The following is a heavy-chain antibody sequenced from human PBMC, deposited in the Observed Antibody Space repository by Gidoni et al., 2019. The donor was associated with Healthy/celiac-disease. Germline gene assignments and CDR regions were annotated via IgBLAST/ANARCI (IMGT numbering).Heavy chain of an antibody. Sequence: QVQLQESGPGLVKHSETLSLTCTVSGGSISSYYWSWIRQPTGKGLAWIGYIYYSGSTNYNPSRKSRVTISVDTYKNQFALKLSSVTAADTAVYYCAREVRGGKYFDYWGQGTLVTVSS. CDR2: IYYSGST. D-gene: IGHD3-10*01. CDR3: AREVRGGKYFDY. V-gene: IGHV4-59*01. CDR1: GGSISSYY. J-gene: IGHJ4*02.